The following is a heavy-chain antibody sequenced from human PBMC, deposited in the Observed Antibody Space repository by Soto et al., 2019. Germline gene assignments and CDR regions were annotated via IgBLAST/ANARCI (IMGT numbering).Heavy chain of an antibody. Sequence: QVELVESGGGLVKPGGSLRLSCAASGLSFSDYYMSWIRQAPGKGLDWIAYITSSSSTIYYADSVKGRFTISRNAAKNSLYLQLDSLRAEDTAVYYCATVFSSSNFNYWGQGTLVTVS. D-gene: IGHD6-6*01. V-gene: IGHV3-11*01. CDR2: ITSSSSTI. CDR3: ATVFSSSNFNY. J-gene: IGHJ4*02. CDR1: GLSFSDYY.